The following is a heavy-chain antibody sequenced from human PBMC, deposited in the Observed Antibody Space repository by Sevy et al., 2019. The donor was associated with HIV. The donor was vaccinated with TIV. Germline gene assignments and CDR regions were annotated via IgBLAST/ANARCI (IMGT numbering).Heavy chain of an antibody. V-gene: IGHV4-59*01. J-gene: IGHJ4*02. CDR3: ARGKLAHQWDY. CDR1: GGSISSYY. CDR2: IYYSGST. D-gene: IGHD1-1*01. Sequence: TLSLTCTVSGGSISSYYWSWIRQPPGKGLEWIGYIYYSGSTNYNPSLKSRVTISVDTSKNQFSLKLSSVTAADTAVYYCARGKLAHQWDYWGQGTLVTVSS.